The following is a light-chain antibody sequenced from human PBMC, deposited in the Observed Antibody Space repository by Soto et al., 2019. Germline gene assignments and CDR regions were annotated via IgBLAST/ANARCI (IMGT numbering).Light chain of an antibody. Sequence: IQLTQSPSSLSAYVGDRVTITCRASQGIRDDLGWYQQKPGRAPRLLIYGASSLQSGVPSRFSGSGYGTEFTLTISSLQPEDFATYYCLQDYYYPLTFGGGTRVEIK. CDR2: GAS. CDR3: LQDYYYPLT. V-gene: IGKV1-6*02. J-gene: IGKJ4*01. CDR1: QGIRDD.